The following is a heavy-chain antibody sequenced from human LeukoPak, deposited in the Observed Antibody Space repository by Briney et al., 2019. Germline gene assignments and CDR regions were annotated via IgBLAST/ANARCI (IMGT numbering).Heavy chain of an antibody. D-gene: IGHD4-23*01. J-gene: IGHJ4*02. Sequence: PGGSLRLSCTASGFTFGEYAMSWVRQAPGKGLEWVGFIRSKAYGGTTEYAASVKGRFSISRDDSKSIAYLQMNSLKTEDTAVYYCTRGTYGGSKWAQGTLVTVSS. CDR3: TRGTYGGSK. CDR1: GFTFGEYA. V-gene: IGHV3-49*04. CDR2: IRSKAYGGTT.